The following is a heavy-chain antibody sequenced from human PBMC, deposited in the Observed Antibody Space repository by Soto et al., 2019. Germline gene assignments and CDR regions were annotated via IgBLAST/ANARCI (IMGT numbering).Heavy chain of an antibody. J-gene: IGHJ4*02. V-gene: IGHV4-59*01. CDR3: ARDTGAVWFGESYFDY. CDR2: IYYSGST. D-gene: IGHD3-10*01. CDR1: GGSISSYY. Sequence: PSETLSLTCTVSGGSISSYYWSWIRQPPGKGLEWIGYIYYSGSTNYNPSLKSRVTISVDTSKNQFSLKLSSVTAADTAVYYCARDTGAVWFGESYFDYWGQGTLVTVSS.